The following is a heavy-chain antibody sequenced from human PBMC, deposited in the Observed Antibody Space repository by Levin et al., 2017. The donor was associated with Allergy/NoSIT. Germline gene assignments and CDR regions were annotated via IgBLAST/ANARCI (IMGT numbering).Heavy chain of an antibody. Sequence: SETLSLTCTVSGGSMSGYYWSWIRQPPGKGLEWIGYIYYSGSTNYNPSLHSRVTISVDTSKNQFSLRLTSVTAADTAVYYCARDTVKYYSSWLRFDSWGQGVLVTVSS. CDR1: GGSMSGYY. D-gene: IGHD3-10*01. V-gene: IGHV4-59*01. J-gene: IGHJ4*02. CDR2: IYYSGST. CDR3: ARDTVKYYSSWLRFDS.